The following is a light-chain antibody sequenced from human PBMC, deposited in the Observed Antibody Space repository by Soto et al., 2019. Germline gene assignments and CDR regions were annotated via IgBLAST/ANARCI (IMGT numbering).Light chain of an antibody. Sequence: QAVVTQEPSLTVSPGGTATLTCGSSTGAVTSGHYPYWFQQKPGQAPRTLIYDTSNKHSWTPARFSGSLLGGKAALTLSGAQPEDEAEYYCLLSYCGARPDVVFGGGTKLTVL. CDR2: DTS. CDR3: LLSYCGARPDVV. J-gene: IGLJ2*01. CDR1: TGAVTSGHY. V-gene: IGLV7-46*01.